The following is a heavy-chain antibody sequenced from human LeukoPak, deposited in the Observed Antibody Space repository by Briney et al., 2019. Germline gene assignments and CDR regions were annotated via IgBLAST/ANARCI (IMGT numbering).Heavy chain of an antibody. V-gene: IGHV4-59*01. CDR2: IYYSGST. J-gene: IGHJ4*02. Sequence: PSETLSLTCTVSGGSISSYYWSWIRQPPGKGLEWIGYIYYSGSTNYNPSLKSRVTISVDTSKNQFSLKLSSVTAADTAVYYCARDTGYDESFDYWGQGTLVTISS. D-gene: IGHD6-13*01. CDR3: ARDTGYDESFDY. CDR1: GGSISSYY.